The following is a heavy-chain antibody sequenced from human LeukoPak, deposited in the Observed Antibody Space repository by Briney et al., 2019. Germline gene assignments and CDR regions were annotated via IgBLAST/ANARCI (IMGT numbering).Heavy chain of an antibody. V-gene: IGHV3-7*01. J-gene: IGHJ4*02. CDR3: AREVSVGLDPGYHDY. Sequence: GGSLRLSCAASGFTFSSYWMSWVRQAPGKGLEWVANIKQDGSEKYYVDSVKGRFTISRDNAKNSLYLQMNSLRAEDTAVYYCAREVSVGLDPGYHDYWGQGTLVTVSS. CDR2: IKQDGSEK. CDR1: GFTFSSYW. D-gene: IGHD3/OR15-3a*01.